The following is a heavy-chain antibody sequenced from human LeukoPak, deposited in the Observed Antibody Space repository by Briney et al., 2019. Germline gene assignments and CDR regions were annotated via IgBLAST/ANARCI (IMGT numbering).Heavy chain of an antibody. J-gene: IGHJ4*02. D-gene: IGHD2-2*01. CDR3: ARGNAPLPFDY. V-gene: IGHV3-21*01. Sequence: GGALRLSCAASGFTFSTYSMHWVRQAPGKGLGWVSSISSSDGGYIYYADSVKGRFTISRDNAKDSLYLQMKSLRAEDTAVYYCARGNAPLPFDYWGQGTLVTVSS. CDR1: GFTFSTYS. CDR2: ISSSDGGYI.